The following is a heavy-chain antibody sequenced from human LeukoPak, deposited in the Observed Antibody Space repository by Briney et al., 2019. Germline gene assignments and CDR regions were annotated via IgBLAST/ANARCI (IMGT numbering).Heavy chain of an antibody. V-gene: IGHV3-23*01. CDR3: AKAPFTIFYYMDV. J-gene: IGHJ6*03. CDR2: ISGSGGST. CDR1: GFTFSSYA. Sequence: GGSLRLSCAASGFTFSSYAMSWVRQAPRKGLEWVSAISGSGGSTYYADSVKGRFTISRDNTKNTLYLQMNSLRAEDTAVYYCAKAPFTIFYYMDVWGKGTTVTVSS. D-gene: IGHD3-3*01.